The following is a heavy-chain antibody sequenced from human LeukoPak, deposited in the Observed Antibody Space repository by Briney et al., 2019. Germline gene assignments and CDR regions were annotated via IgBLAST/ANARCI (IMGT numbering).Heavy chain of an antibody. D-gene: IGHD3-16*02. Sequence: GSLRLSCAASGFTFSSYAMSWVRRGTGKGLEWVAAISGSGGSTYYADSVKGRLTISRDNSKNTLYLQMNSLRAEDTAVYYCAKDPYDYVWGSYRYIGYWGQGTLVTVSS. CDR1: GFTFSSYA. CDR3: AKDPYDYVWGSYRYIGY. V-gene: IGHV3-23*01. CDR2: ISGSGGST. J-gene: IGHJ4*02.